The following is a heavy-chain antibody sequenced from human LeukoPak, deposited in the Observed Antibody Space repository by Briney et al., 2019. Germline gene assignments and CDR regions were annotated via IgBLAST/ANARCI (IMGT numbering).Heavy chain of an antibody. D-gene: IGHD4-23*01. Sequence: GGSLRLSCAASGFTFSNSDMHWVRQSTGNGLEWVSAIGTAGDTYYSDSVKGRFTISRENAKNSLYLQMNSLRAEDTAVYYCARDLGWDDYWGQGTLVTVSS. CDR3: ARDLGWDDY. CDR1: GFTFSNSD. V-gene: IGHV3-13*01. J-gene: IGHJ4*02. CDR2: IGTAGDT.